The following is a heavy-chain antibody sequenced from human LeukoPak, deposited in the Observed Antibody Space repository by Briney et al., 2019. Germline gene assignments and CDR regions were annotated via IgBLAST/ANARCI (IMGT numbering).Heavy chain of an antibody. CDR2: IYRSGNT. D-gene: IGHD2-2*01. Sequence: SETLSLTCAVSGYSISSGYYWGWIRQPPGKGLEWIGSIYRSGNTYYNPSLKSRVTISIDTSENQFSLNLSSVTAAETAVYYCARGYCSSISCQPLDYWGQGTLVTVSS. CDR3: ARGYCSSISCQPLDY. J-gene: IGHJ4*02. CDR1: GYSISSGYY. V-gene: IGHV4-38-2*01.